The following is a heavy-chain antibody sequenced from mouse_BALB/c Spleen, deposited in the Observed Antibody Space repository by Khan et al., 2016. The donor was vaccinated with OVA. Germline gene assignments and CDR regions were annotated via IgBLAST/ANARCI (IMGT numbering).Heavy chain of an antibody. Sequence: VQLQQSGAELVKPGASVKLSCTASGFNIKDTYLHWVKQRPERGLEWIGRIAPANGNTQYDPKFQGKATITSDTSSNTSYLPLNSLTSEDTAVYYCARPSYDPRDFEVWGAGTTVTVSS. CDR2: IAPANGNT. CDR1: GFNIKDTY. V-gene: IGHV14-3*02. CDR3: ARPSYDPRDFEV. J-gene: IGHJ1*01. D-gene: IGHD2-3*01.